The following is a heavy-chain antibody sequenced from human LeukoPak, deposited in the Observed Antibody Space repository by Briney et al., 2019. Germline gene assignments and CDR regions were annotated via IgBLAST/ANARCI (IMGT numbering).Heavy chain of an antibody. CDR3: ARGTGEGYSYGRYFFDY. CDR1: GYTFTSYY. Sequence: GPVKVSCKASGYTFTSYYMHWVRQAPGQGLEWMGIINPNSGGTNYAQKFQGRVTMTRDTSISTAYMELSRLTSDDTAVYYCARGTGEGYSYGRYFFDYWRQGTLVTVSS. CDR2: INPNSGGT. D-gene: IGHD5-18*01. J-gene: IGHJ4*02. V-gene: IGHV1-2*02.